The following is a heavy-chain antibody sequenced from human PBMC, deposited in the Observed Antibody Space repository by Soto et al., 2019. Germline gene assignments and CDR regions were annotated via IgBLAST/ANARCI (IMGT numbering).Heavy chain of an antibody. D-gene: IGHD3-22*01. J-gene: IGHJ6*02. Sequence: SETLSLTCAVYGGSFSGYYWSWIRQPPGKGLEWIGEINHSGSTNYNPSLKSRVTISVDTSKNQFSLKLSSVTAADTAVYYCARTTYYYDSSGYYLSRGYYGMDVWGQGTTVTVS. CDR2: INHSGST. CDR1: GGSFSGYY. V-gene: IGHV4-34*01. CDR3: ARTTYYYDSSGYYLSRGYYGMDV.